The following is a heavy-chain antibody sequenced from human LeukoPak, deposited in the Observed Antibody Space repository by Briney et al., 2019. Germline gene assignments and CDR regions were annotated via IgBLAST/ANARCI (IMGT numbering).Heavy chain of an antibody. CDR1: GGSISSYY. J-gene: IGHJ5*02. CDR3: AQNGQSGFSFDP. Sequence: ASETLSLTCTVSGGSISSYYWSWIRQPPGKGLEWIGYIYYSGSTNYNPSLKSRVTISVDTSKNQFSLKLSSVTAADTAVYCCAQNGQSGFSFDPWGQGTLVTVSS. CDR2: IYYSGST. D-gene: IGHD2-8*01. V-gene: IGHV4-59*12.